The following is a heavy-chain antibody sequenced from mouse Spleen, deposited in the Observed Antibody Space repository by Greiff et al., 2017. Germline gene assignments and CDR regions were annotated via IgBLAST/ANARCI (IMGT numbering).Heavy chain of an antibody. CDR3: ARDHYYGSSYYFDY. CDR2: ISSGGSYT. CDR1: GFTFSSYG. J-gene: IGHJ2*01. Sequence: EVKLMESGGDLVKPGGSLKLSCAASGFTFSSYGMSWVRQTPDKRLEWVATISSGGSYTYYPDSVKGRFTISRDNAKNTLYLQMSSLKSEDTAMYYCARDHYYGSSYYFDYWGQGTTLTVSS. D-gene: IGHD1-1*01. V-gene: IGHV5-6*01.